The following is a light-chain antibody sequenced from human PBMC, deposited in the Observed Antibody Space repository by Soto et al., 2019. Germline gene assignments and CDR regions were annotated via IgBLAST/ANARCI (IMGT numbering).Light chain of an antibody. Sequence: QSALTQPASVSGSPGQSITISCTGTSSDVGGYNYVSWYQQRPGKAPKLIISDVSNRPSGVSDRFSASKSGNTASLTISGLQTEDEADYYCISYTSSITYVFGTWTKLTVL. CDR3: ISYTSSITYV. J-gene: IGLJ1*01. CDR1: SSDVGGYNY. V-gene: IGLV2-14*03. CDR2: DVS.